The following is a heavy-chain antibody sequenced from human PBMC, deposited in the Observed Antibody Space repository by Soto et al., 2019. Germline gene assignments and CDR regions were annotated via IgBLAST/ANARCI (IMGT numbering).Heavy chain of an antibody. V-gene: IGHV4-30-2*01. D-gene: IGHD3-16*01. CDR3: ARAVAPYLGTWFDP. J-gene: IGHJ5*02. CDR2: ISHTGST. CDR1: GGSISSGNSYS. Sequence: SETLSLTCAVSGGSISSGNSYSWSWIRQPPGKGLEWIGSISHTGSTSYNPSLKGRVTMSVDKSKNQFSLKLSSVTAADMAVYYCARAVAPYLGTWFDPWGQGTLVTVTS.